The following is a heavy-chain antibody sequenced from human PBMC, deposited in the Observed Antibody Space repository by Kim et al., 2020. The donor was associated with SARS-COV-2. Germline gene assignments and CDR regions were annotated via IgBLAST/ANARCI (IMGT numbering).Heavy chain of an antibody. J-gene: IGHJ4*02. Sequence: FGEHAMHWVRQAPGKGLEWVSSITWNSARAGYADSVKGRFTISRDNAKTSLYLQMSTLRPEDTALYYCVKDYYDAAVTGATTYDFWGPGTLAT. V-gene: IGHV3-9*01. CDR3: VKDYYDAAVTGATTYDF. CDR2: ITWNSARA. CDR1: FGEHA. D-gene: IGHD3-3*01.